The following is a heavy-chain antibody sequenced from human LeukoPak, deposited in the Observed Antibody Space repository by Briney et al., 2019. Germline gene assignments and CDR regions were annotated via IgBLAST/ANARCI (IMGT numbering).Heavy chain of an antibody. CDR3: ARGGLEGSSSSTPPLYYYYMDV. V-gene: IGHV1-18*01. Sequence: GASVKVSCKASGYTFTSYGISWVRQAPGQGLEWMGWISAYNGNTNYAQKLQGRVTMTTDTSTSTAYMELGSLRSEDTAVYYCARGGLEGSSSSTPPLYYYYMDVWGKGTTVTVSS. CDR2: ISAYNGNT. D-gene: IGHD6-6*01. CDR1: GYTFTSYG. J-gene: IGHJ6*03.